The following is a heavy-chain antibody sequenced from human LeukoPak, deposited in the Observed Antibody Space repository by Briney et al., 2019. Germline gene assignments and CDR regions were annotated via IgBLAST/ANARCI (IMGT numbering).Heavy chain of an antibody. CDR2: IVVGSGNT. V-gene: IGHV1-58*01. J-gene: IGHJ6*04. D-gene: IGHD6-13*01. CDR1: GFTFTSSA. Sequence: SVKVSCKASGFTFTSSAVQWVRQARGQRLEWIGWIVVGSGNTDYAQKFQERVTITRDMSTSTAYMELSSLRSEDTAVYYCAAAFIAAAPEYGMDVWGKGTTVTVSS. CDR3: AAAFIAAAPEYGMDV.